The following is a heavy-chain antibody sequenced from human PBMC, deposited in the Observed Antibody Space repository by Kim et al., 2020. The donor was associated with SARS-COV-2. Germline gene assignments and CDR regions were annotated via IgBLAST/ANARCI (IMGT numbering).Heavy chain of an antibody. CDR1: GYSFTSYW. Sequence: GESLKISCKGSGYSFTSYWISWVRQMPGKGLEWMGRIDPSDSYTNYSPSFQGHVTISADKSISTAYLQWSSLKASDTAMYYCARHPRGVYNNGWFDPWGQGTLVTVSS. CDR2: IDPSDSYT. D-gene: IGHD6-13*01. CDR3: ARHPRGVYNNGWFDP. J-gene: IGHJ5*02. V-gene: IGHV5-10-1*01.